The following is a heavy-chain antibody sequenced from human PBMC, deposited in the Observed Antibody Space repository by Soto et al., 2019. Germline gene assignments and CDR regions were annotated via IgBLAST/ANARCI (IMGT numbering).Heavy chain of an antibody. Sequence: QKICWSGSEYRFVNYWIGWVSKMTGKGLEWMGIIYPGDSDTRYSPSFQGQVTISADKSISTAYLQWSSLKASDTAMYYCARVGSSGDYKPYYYYGMDFWGQGTTVTVS. D-gene: IGHD3-22*01. CDR2: IYPGDSDT. CDR3: ARVGSSGDYKPYYYYGMDF. CDR1: EYRFVNYW. V-gene: IGHV5-51*01. J-gene: IGHJ6*02.